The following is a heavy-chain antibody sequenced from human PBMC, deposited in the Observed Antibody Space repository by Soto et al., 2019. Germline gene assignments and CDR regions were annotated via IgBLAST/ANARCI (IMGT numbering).Heavy chain of an antibody. D-gene: IGHD3-16*01. CDR3: XXXXXXXDYAY. V-gene: IGHV4-59*01. CDR2: IYSGNT. J-gene: IGHJ4*02. CDR1: GGSISGYY. Sequence: QVQLQESGPGVVKPSETLSLTCTISGGSISGYYWTWIRQSPGKGLEYIGYIYSGNTNYNPSLNSRVTISVDTSKNHFXXXXXXXXXXXXXXXXXXXXXXXXDYAYWGQGTLVT.